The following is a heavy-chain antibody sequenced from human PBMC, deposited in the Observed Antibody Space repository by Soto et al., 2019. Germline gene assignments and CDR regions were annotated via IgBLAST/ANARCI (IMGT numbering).Heavy chain of an antibody. J-gene: IGHJ5*02. CDR1: YG. CDR3: ATSYDSGFDP. D-gene: IGHD5-12*01. Sequence: YGISWIRQAPGQGLDWMGWIKPDNGDTNYAQKFQGRVTMTTDTSSNTAYMELRSLRSDDTAVYYCATSYDSGFDPWGQGTLVSVSS. CDR2: IKPDNGDT. V-gene: IGHV1-18*04.